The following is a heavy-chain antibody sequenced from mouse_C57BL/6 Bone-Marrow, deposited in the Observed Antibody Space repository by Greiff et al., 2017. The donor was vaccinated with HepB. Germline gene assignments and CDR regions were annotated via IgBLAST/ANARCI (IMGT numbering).Heavy chain of an antibody. CDR3: AGYYYGSSYKDYFDY. V-gene: IGHV1-81*01. J-gene: IGHJ2*01. Sequence: QVQLQQSGAELARPGASVKLSCKASGYTFTSYGISWVKQRTGQGLEWIGEIYPRSGNTYYNEKFKGKATLTADKSSSTAYMELRSLTSEDSSVYFCAGYYYGSSYKDYFDYWGQGTTLTVSS. D-gene: IGHD1-1*01. CDR2: IYPRSGNT. CDR1: GYTFTSYG.